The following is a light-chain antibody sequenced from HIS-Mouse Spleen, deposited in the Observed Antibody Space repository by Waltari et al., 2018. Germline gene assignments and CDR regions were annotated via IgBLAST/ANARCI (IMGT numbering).Light chain of an antibody. CDR3: QQLNSYPPT. Sequence: DIQLTQSPSFLSASVGDRVTITCRASQGISSYLAWYQQKPGKAPKLLIYAESTLQSGVPSRFSGSGSGTEFTLTISSLQPEEFATYYCQQLNSYPPTFGQGTKVEIK. J-gene: IGKJ1*01. CDR2: AES. V-gene: IGKV1-9*01. CDR1: QGISSY.